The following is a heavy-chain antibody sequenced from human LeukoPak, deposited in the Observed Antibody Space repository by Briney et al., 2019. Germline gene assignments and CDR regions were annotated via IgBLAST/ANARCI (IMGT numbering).Heavy chain of an antibody. CDR3: AKFCGSRHYYDSSGYNGGIDY. V-gene: IGHV3-23*01. J-gene: IGHJ4*02. Sequence: GGSLRLSCAASGFTFSSYAMSWVRQAPGKGLEWVSAISSSGSSTYYADSVKGRFTISRANSKNTMYLQMNSLMGEDTAVYYCAKFCGSRHYYDSSGYNGGIDYWGQGTLVTVSS. D-gene: IGHD3-22*01. CDR2: ISSSGSST. CDR1: GFTFSSYA.